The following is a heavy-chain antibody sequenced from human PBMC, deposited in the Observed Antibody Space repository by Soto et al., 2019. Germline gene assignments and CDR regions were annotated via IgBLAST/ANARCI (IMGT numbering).Heavy chain of an antibody. CDR2: IYHSGST. D-gene: IGHD4-17*01. Sequence: KTSETLSLTCAVSGGSISSSNWWSWVRQPPGKGLEWIGEIYHSGSTNYNPSLKSRVTISVDKSKNQFSLKLSSVTAADTGLYFCARDDYLTTHAYDYWGQGILVTVSS. CDR3: ARDDYLTTHAYDY. J-gene: IGHJ4*02. CDR1: GGSISSSNW. V-gene: IGHV4-4*02.